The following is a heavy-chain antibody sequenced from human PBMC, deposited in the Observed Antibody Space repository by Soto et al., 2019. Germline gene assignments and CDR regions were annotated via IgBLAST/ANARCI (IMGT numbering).Heavy chain of an antibody. V-gene: IGHV1-18*01. CDR3: ARLSTMVRGVITYGMDV. J-gene: IGHJ6*02. Sequence: QVQLVQSGAEVKKPGASVKVSCKASGYTFTSYGISWVRQAPGQGLEWMGWISAYNGNTNYAQKLRGRVTMTTDTYTSTAYMELRRLRSDDTAVYYCARLSTMVRGVITYGMDVWGQGTTVTVSS. CDR1: GYTFTSYG. CDR2: ISAYNGNT. D-gene: IGHD3-10*01.